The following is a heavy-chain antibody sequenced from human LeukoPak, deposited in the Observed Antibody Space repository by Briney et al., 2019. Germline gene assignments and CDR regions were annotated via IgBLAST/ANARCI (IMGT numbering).Heavy chain of an antibody. CDR1: GYTLTELS. CDR3: AREFCSGGGCYYYGMDV. J-gene: IGHJ6*02. Sequence: ASVKVSCKVSGYTLTELSMHWVRQAPGQGLEWMGIINPSGGSTSYAQKFQGRVTMTRDTSTSTVYMELRRLRSDDTAIYYCAREFCSGGGCYYYGMDVWGQGTTVTVS. D-gene: IGHD2-15*01. CDR2: INPSGGST. V-gene: IGHV1-46*01.